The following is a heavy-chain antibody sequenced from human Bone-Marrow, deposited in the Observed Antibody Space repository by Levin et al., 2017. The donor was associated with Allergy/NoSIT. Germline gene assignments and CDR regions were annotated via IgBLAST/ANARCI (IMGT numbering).Heavy chain of an antibody. V-gene: IGHV1-18*01. CDR3: ARDTSLELDL. Sequence: ASVKVSCKVSGYTFTSYDISWVRQAPGQGLECMGWISSDNGNTKYPKKLQGRVTMTTDTSTSTAYLELRSLRSDDTAVYYCARDTSLELDLWGQGTVVTVSS. J-gene: IGHJ5*02. CDR2: ISSDNGNT. D-gene: IGHD3-16*01. CDR1: GYTFTSYD.